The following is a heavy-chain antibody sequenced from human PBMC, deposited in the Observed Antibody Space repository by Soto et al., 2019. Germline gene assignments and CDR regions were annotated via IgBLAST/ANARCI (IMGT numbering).Heavy chain of an antibody. CDR3: ANAPSGGFPY. Sequence: EVRLLESGGGLVQPGGSLRLSCAASGFTFSVYAMSWVRQAPGKGLEWVSGISGSGDSTHYADSVKGRFTVSRDNSKRMLYLQTNSLRAEDTALYYCANAPSGGFPYWCQGTLVTVYS. V-gene: IGHV3-23*01. CDR2: ISGSGDST. CDR1: GFTFSVYA. J-gene: IGHJ4*02.